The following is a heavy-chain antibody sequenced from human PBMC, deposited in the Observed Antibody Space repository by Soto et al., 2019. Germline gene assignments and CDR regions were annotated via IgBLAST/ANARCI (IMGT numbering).Heavy chain of an antibody. CDR3: ASYYGSGSDPIYFDY. J-gene: IGHJ4*02. CDR2: ISAYNGNT. Sequence: QVQLVQSGAEVKKPGASVKVSCKASGYTFTSYGISWVRQAPGQGLEWMGWISAYNGNTNYAQKLQGRVTMTTDTSTSTAYMELRSLRSDDTALYYCASYYGSGSDPIYFDYWGQGTLVTVSS. D-gene: IGHD3-10*01. V-gene: IGHV1-18*01. CDR1: GYTFTSYG.